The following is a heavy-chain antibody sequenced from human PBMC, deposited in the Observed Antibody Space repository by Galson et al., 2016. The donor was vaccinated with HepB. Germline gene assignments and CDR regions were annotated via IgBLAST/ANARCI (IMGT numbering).Heavy chain of an antibody. Sequence: SLRLSCAVSGFAVADYNMNWVRQAPGKGLGWVSHISARNIIYYADSVKGRFAISRDNAKNSLYLQMNSLRDEDAAVYYCARRFDSWGQGTLVTVSS. V-gene: IGHV3-69-1*01. CDR3: ARRFDS. J-gene: IGHJ4*02. CDR2: ISARNII. CDR1: GFAVADYN.